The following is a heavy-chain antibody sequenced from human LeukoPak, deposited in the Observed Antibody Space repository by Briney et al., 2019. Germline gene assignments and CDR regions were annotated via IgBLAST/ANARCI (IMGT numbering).Heavy chain of an antibody. CDR3: ARELDIVATIYFDY. CDR1: GFTFSSYR. CDR2: IKQDGSEK. D-gene: IGHD5-12*01. V-gene: IGHV3-7*01. J-gene: IGHJ4*02. Sequence: PGGSLRLSCAASGFTFSSYRMSWVRQAPGKGLEWVANIKQDGSEKYYVDSVKGRFTISRDNAKNSLYLQMNSLRAEDTAVYYCARELDIVATIYFDYWGQGTLVTVSP.